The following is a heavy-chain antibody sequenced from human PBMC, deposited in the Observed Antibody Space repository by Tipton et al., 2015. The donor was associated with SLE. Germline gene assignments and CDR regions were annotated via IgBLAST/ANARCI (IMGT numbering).Heavy chain of an antibody. D-gene: IGHD1-7*01. CDR1: GGSISSGGYS. CDR2: IYHSGST. V-gene: IGHV4-30-2*05. Sequence: TLSLTCAVSGGSISSGGYSWSWIRQPPGKGLEWIGYIYHSGSTYYNPSLKSRVTISVDTSKNQFSLKLSSVTAADTAVYYCARALGNWNYVGAYYFDYWGQGTLVTVSS. CDR3: ARALGNWNYVGAYYFDY. J-gene: IGHJ4*02.